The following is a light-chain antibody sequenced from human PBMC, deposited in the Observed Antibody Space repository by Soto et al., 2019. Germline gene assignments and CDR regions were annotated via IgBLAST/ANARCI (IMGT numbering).Light chain of an antibody. Sequence: EIVLTQSPATLSLSPGERATISCRASQSVSSYLAWYQQKPGQAPRLLIYEASNRATGIPSRFSGSGSGTDFTLTISSLEPEDFAVYYCQQRSNWPRTFGPGTKVEIK. V-gene: IGKV3-11*01. CDR3: QQRSNWPRT. CDR1: QSVSSY. CDR2: EAS. J-gene: IGKJ3*01.